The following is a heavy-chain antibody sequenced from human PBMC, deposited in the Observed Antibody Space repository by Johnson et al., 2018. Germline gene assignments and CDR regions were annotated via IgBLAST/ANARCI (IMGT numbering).Heavy chain of an antibody. CDR2: MSSKIDGGTT. CDR1: GFAFSDAR. J-gene: IGHJ1*01. D-gene: IGHD2-21*02. V-gene: IGHV3-15*07. CDR3: INPRDNCRGDCLPD. Sequence: VQLVQSGGGLVKPGGSLRLSCAASGFAFSDARMSWVRQAPGRGLEWVGRMSSKIDGGTTDLAAPVKDRFIVPRDDSKNTVYLQMNSRKIEDTAVYYCINPRDNCRGDCLPDGGQVALVTVSS.